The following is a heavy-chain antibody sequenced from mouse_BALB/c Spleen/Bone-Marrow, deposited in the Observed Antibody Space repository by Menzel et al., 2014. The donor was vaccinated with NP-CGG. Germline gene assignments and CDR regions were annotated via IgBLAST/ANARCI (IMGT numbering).Heavy chain of an antibody. Sequence: VQLKESGPELMKPGASVKISCKASGYSFTSYYIHWVKQNHGKSLEWIGYIDPFNGVTIYNQKFKGKATLTADKSSSTAYMHLSSLTSEDSAVYYCARRVITTGPGFAYWGQGTLVTVSA. J-gene: IGHJ3*01. CDR3: ARRVITTGPGFAY. D-gene: IGHD2-4*01. CDR2: IDPFNGVT. CDR1: GYSFTSYY. V-gene: IGHV1-28*01.